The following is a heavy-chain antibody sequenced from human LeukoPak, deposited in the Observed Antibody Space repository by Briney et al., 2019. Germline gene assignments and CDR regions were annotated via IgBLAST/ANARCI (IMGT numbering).Heavy chain of an antibody. CDR1: GFTFSGYA. CDR2: ISSDGSKI. J-gene: IGHJ6*02. V-gene: IGHV3-30*04. Sequence: GGSLRLSCAASGFTFSGYAMHWVRQAPGKGLEWVAIISSDGSKIYYADSVKGRFTISRDNSKNTLYLQMNSLRAEDTAVYYCARDRGSLYSYGMDVWGQGTTVTVSS. D-gene: IGHD3-10*01. CDR3: ARDRGSLYSYGMDV.